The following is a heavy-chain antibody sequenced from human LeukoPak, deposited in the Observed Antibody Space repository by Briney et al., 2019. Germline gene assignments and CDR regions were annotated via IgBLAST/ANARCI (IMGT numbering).Heavy chain of an antibody. V-gene: IGHV3-74*01. CDR3: AKALPIPDY. CDR2: INFDGSST. Sequence: PGGSLRLSCAASGFTFINYYMHWVRQAPGKGLVWVSDINFDGSSTTYADSVKGRFTMSRDNAKNTLYLQMNSLRAEDTAVYYCAKALPIPDYWGQGTLVTVSS. D-gene: IGHD2-21*01. J-gene: IGHJ4*02. CDR1: GFTFINYY.